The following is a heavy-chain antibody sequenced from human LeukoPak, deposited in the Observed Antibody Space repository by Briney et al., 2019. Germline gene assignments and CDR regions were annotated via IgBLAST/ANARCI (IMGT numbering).Heavy chain of an antibody. CDR3: AKISSTWSKYDY. CDR2: INSDGSST. CDR1: GFTFSNYW. Sequence: PGGSLTLSCAVSGFTFSNYWMHWVRQTPGKGLVWVSCINSDGSSTYYADSVKRRFTISSDNVKNTLYLQMNSLRDEDAAVYYCAKISSTWSKYDYWGQGTLVTVSS. D-gene: IGHD6-13*01. J-gene: IGHJ4*02. V-gene: IGHV3-74*01.